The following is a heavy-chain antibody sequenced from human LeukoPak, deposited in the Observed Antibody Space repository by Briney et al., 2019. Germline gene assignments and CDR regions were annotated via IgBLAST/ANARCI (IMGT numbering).Heavy chain of an antibody. Sequence: ASVRVSCKASGYAFTKSYIHWVRLAPGQGLEWVGGTDPFNGYVHYANKFEGRLTVTRDTSTSTVYMDLSSLRFDDTAAYYCAREPTDGSCYFDSWGQGTLVTVSS. J-gene: IGHJ4*02. V-gene: IGHV1-2*07. CDR2: TDPFNGYV. CDR1: GYAFTKSY. D-gene: IGHD3-10*01. CDR3: AREPTDGSCYFDS.